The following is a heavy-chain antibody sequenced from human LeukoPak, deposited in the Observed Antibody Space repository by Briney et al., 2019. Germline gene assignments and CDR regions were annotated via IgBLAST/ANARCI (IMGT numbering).Heavy chain of an antibody. CDR2: INPNTGGT. Sequence: ASVKVSCKASGYRFTGYYIHWVRQAPGQGLEWMGWINPNTGGTNYAQKFQGRVTMTEDTSTDTAYMELSSLRSEDTAVYYCATDRGAAAGTTGVLDDWGQGTLVTVSS. J-gene: IGHJ4*02. V-gene: IGHV1-2*02. D-gene: IGHD6-13*01. CDR3: ATDRGAAAGTTGVLDD. CDR1: GYRFTGYY.